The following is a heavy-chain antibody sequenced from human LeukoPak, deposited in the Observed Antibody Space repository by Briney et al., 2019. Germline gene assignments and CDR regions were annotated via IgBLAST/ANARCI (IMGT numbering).Heavy chain of an antibody. Sequence: SETLSLTCTVSGGSISSSSYYWGWIRQPPGKGLEWIGSIYYSGSTYYNPSLKSRVTISVDTSKNQFSLKLSSVTAADTAVYYCARYDTVDDSSGYPDAFDIWGQGTMVTVSS. D-gene: IGHD3-22*01. CDR1: GGSISSSSYY. CDR3: ARYDTVDDSSGYPDAFDI. J-gene: IGHJ3*02. V-gene: IGHV4-39*07. CDR2: IYYSGST.